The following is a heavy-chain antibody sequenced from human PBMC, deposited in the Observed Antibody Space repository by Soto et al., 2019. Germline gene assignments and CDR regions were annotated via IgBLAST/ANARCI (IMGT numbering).Heavy chain of an antibody. CDR3: ARDGPKPPDELFDY. Sequence: GASVKVSCKASGYTFTSYAMHWVRQAPGQRLEWMGWINAGNGNTKYSQKFQGRVTITRDTSASTAYMELSSLRSEDTAVYYCARDGPKPPDELFDYWGQGALVTVSS. CDR2: INAGNGNT. D-gene: IGHD1-26*01. J-gene: IGHJ4*02. V-gene: IGHV1-3*01. CDR1: GYTFTSYA.